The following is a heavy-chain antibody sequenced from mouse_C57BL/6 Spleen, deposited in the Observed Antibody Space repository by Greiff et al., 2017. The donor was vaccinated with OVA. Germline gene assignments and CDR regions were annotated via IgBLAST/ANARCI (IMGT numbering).Heavy chain of an antibody. D-gene: IGHD2-4*01. V-gene: IGHV1-80*01. CDR1: GYAFSSYW. J-gene: IGHJ3*01. CDR2: IYPGDGDT. Sequence: QVHVKQSGAELVKPGASVKISCKASGYAFSSYWMNWVKQRPGKGLEWIGQIYPGDGDTNYNGKFKGKATLTADKSSSTAYMQLSSLTSEDSSVYFCARRDDYDEGAWFAYWGQGTLVTVSA. CDR3: ARRDDYDEGAWFAY.